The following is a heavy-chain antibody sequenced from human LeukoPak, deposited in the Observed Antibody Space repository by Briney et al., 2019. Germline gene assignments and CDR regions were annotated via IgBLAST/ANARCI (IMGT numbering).Heavy chain of an antibody. V-gene: IGHV3-48*03. CDR1: GFTFSSYE. D-gene: IGHD4-11*01. Sequence: GGCLRLSCAASGFTFSSYEMNWVRQAPGKGLEWVSYISSSGSTIYYADSVKGRFTISRDNAKSSLYLQMNSLRAEDTAVYYCATETPAVATFVGYWGQGTLVTVSS. J-gene: IGHJ4*02. CDR3: ATETPAVATFVGY. CDR2: ISSSGSTI.